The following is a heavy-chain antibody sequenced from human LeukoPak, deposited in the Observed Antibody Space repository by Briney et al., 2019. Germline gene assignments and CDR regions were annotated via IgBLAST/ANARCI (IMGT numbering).Heavy chain of an antibody. J-gene: IGHJ5*02. CDR2: IYPGDSDT. CDR1: GYSFTSYW. CDR3: ARLGGYCSGGSCWLDP. V-gene: IGHV5-51*01. Sequence: GESLKISCKGSGYSFTSYWIGWVRQMPGKGLEWMGIIYPGDSDTRYSPSFQGQVTISAGKSISTAYLQWSSLKASDTAMYYCARLGGYCSGGSCWLDPWGQGTLVTVSS. D-gene: IGHD2-15*01.